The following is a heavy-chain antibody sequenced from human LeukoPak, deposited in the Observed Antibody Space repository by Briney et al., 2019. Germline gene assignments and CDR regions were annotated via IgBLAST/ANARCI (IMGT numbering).Heavy chain of an antibody. CDR3: AREHSGYDFPGRDYYYMDV. V-gene: IGHV3-21*01. D-gene: IGHD5-12*01. Sequence: PGGSLRLSCAASGLTFSTYNMNWVRQAPGKGLERVSSITSSSSYTFYADSVKGRFTISRDNAKNSLYLQMNSLRAEDTAVYYCAREHSGYDFPGRDYYYMDVWGKGTTVTVSS. CDR1: GLTFSTYN. J-gene: IGHJ6*03. CDR2: ITSSSSYT.